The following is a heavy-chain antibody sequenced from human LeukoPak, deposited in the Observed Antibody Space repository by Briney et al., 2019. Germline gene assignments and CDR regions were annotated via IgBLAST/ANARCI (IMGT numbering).Heavy chain of an antibody. CDR1: GGSFSGYY. CDR3: ARLCISGYSSSSCSDY. D-gene: IGHD6-6*01. CDR2: INHIGIT. Sequence: SEXLSLTCAVYGGSFSGYYWSWLRQPPGKGLEWIGEINHIGITNYNPSLKSRVTISVDTSKNQFSLKLSSVTAADTAVYYCARLCISGYSSSSCSDYWGQGTLVTVSS. J-gene: IGHJ4*02. V-gene: IGHV4-34*01.